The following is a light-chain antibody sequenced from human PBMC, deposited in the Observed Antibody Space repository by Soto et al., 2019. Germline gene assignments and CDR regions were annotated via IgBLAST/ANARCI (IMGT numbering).Light chain of an antibody. J-gene: IGKJ1*01. V-gene: IGKV1-5*03. CDR2: KAS. CDR1: XXINDX. Sequence: DIQVTQSPSTLSASVGDXXXXXXXASXXINDXXAWYQQKSGKAPKVLIYKASSLESGVPSRFSGSGSGTEFTLTISSLQTEDXATYXXQQXXXNSPWTFGQGTKVEIK. CDR3: QQXXXNSPWT.